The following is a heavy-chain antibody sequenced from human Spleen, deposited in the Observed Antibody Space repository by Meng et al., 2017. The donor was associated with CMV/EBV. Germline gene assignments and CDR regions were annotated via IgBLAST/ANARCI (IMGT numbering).Heavy chain of an antibody. V-gene: IGHV1-2*02. CDR1: GYTFTAYY. D-gene: IGHD1-26*01. Sequence: ASVKVSCKASGYTFTAYYMHWLRQAPGQGLEWMAWINPYTGDINYAQKFQGRVAMTRDTSMTTAYMRLSSLTSDDTAVYYCARDKGGQSGTYYYYYYGLDVWGQGTTVTVSS. CDR3: ARDKGGQSGTYYYYYYGLDV. J-gene: IGHJ6*02. CDR2: INPYTGDI.